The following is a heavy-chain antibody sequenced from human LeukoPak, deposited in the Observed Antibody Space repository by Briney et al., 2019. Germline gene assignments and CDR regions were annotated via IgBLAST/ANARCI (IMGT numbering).Heavy chain of an antibody. V-gene: IGHV4-30-2*01. CDR3: ASFSGYIYYFDY. Sequence: PSQTLSLTCAVSGGSISSGGYSWSWIRQPPGKGLEWIGYIYHSGSTYYNPSLKSRVTISVDRSKNQFSLKLSSVTAADTAVYFCASFSGYIYYFDYWGQGTLVTVSS. D-gene: IGHD3-16*02. J-gene: IGHJ4*02. CDR2: IYHSGST. CDR1: GGSISSGGYS.